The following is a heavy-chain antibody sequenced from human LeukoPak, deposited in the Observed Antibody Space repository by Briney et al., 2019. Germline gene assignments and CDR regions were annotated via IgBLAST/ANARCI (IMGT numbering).Heavy chain of an antibody. CDR1: GFTVSSNY. CDR3: ARAKAPIARENYFDY. V-gene: IGHV3-53*01. D-gene: IGHD1-26*01. Sequence: GGSLRLSCAASGFTVSSNYMTWVRQAPGKGLEWVSILYSGTGTNYADSVKGRFTISRDNAKNSLYLQMNSLRAEDTALYYCARAKAPIARENYFDYWGQGTLVTVSS. J-gene: IGHJ4*02. CDR2: LYSGTGT.